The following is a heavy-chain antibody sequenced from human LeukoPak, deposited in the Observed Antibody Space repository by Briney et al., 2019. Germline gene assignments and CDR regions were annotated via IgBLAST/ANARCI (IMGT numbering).Heavy chain of an antibody. Sequence: SETLSLTCTVSGGSSSSYYWTWIRQPPGKGLDWIGYIHTSGGTNYNPSLKSRVTMSVDTSKNQFSLRLSSVTAADTAVYYCARPGQSSWWVYFNYWGQGALVTVSS. D-gene: IGHD2-15*01. CDR3: ARPGQSSWWVYFNY. V-gene: IGHV4-4*09. CDR2: IHTSGGT. CDR1: GGSSSSYY. J-gene: IGHJ4*02.